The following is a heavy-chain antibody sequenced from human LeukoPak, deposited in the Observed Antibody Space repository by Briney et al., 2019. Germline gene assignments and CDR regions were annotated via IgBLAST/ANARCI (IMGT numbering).Heavy chain of an antibody. D-gene: IGHD2-21*01. J-gene: IGHJ6*02. Sequence: SETLSLTCTFSGDSLSTYYWSWIRPPPGRGVERIGYIYYDERTDYNPSLKSRVTISVDTYKNQFSLKLSSVTAADTAVYYCARLTTFPVVGMDVWGQGTTVTVSS. CDR2: IYYDERT. V-gene: IGHV4-59*12. CDR1: GDSLSTYY. CDR3: ARLTTFPVVGMDV.